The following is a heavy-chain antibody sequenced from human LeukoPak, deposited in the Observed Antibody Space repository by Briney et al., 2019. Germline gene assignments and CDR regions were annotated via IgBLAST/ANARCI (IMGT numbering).Heavy chain of an antibody. CDR3: ARGNSGYSYGHDY. V-gene: IGHV4-61*05. D-gene: IGHD5-18*01. J-gene: IGHJ4*02. Sequence: SETLSLTCTVSGGSITSNSYYWSWIRQPPGKGLEWIGYIHYSGSTNYNPSLKSRVTISVDTSKNQFSLKLSSVTAADTAVYYCARGNSGYSYGHDYWGQGTLVTVSS. CDR1: GGSITSNSYY. CDR2: IHYSGST.